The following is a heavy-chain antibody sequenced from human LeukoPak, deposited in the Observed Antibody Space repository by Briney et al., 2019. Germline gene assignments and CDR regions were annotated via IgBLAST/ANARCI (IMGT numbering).Heavy chain of an antibody. CDR3: VKTFQYSSNWYDY. D-gene: IGHD6-6*01. V-gene: IGHV3-23*01. Sequence: GGSLRLSCATSGFTFDSHAMSWVRQAPGKGLEWVSSISAGGGGTSYADSVKGRITISRDNSKNTVYLQMNSLRAEDTAVYFCVKTFQYSSNWYDYWGQGTLVTVSS. CDR2: ISAGGGGT. J-gene: IGHJ5*01. CDR1: GFTFDSHA.